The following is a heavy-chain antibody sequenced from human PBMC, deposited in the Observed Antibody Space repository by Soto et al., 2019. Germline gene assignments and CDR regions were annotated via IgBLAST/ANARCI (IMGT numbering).Heavy chain of an antibody. CDR3: AKAGYYYGSGSYYKAYYFDY. D-gene: IGHD3-10*01. J-gene: IGHJ4*02. CDR2: ISGSGGRT. CDR1: GFTFSSYA. Sequence: GGSLRLSCAASGFTFSSYAMSWVRQAPGKGLEWVSAISGSGGRTYYADSVKGRFTISRDNSKNTLYLQMNSLRAEDTAVYYCAKAGYYYGSGSYYKAYYFDYWGQGTLVTVSS. V-gene: IGHV3-23*01.